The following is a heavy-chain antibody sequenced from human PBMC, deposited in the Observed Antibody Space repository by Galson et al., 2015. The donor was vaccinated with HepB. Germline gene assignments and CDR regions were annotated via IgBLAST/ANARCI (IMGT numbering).Heavy chain of an antibody. Sequence: SLRLSCAASGFTFSSYGMHWVRQAPGKGLEWVAVIWYDGSNKCYADSVKGRFTISRDNSKNTVYLQMNSLRAEDTAVYYCASHMDPRGGRGGNGFGPWGQGTLVTVSS. D-gene: IGHD3-16*01. V-gene: IGHV3-33*01. CDR3: ASHMDPRGGRGGNGFGP. J-gene: IGHJ5*02. CDR1: GFTFSSYG. CDR2: IWYDGSNK.